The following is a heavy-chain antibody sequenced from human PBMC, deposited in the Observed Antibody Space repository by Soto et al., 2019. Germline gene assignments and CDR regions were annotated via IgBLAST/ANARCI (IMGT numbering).Heavy chain of an antibody. CDR1: VGSVSGHS. Sequence: SEPLSLTRAVSVGSVSGHSWTWIRQSPGKVLEWVGDINHSGRVNYSPSLKSRVTISLDTSKNQFSLTLSAVTAADTAMYYCSTRAYDTNGYYRFDPWGQGTLVTVSS. J-gene: IGHJ5*01. CDR3: STRAYDTNGYYRFDP. CDR2: INHSGRV. V-gene: IGHV4-34*01. D-gene: IGHD3-22*01.